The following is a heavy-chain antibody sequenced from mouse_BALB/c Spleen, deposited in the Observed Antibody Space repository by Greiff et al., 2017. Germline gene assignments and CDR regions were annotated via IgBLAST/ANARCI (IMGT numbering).Heavy chain of an antibody. Sequence: EVQLQQSGTELVRSGASVKLSCTASGFTFNDYYMHWVKQRPEQGLEWIGWIDPENDDTEYAPKFQGKATITADTSSNTAYLQLSSLTSDDTAVFYDDAWIKSLMYYYDDGLAYWGQGTLVTVSA. CDR3: DAWIKSLMYYYDDGLAY. CDR1: GFTFNDYY. J-gene: IGHJ3*01. V-gene: IGHV14-4*02. CDR2: IDPENDDT. D-gene: IGHD1-1*01.